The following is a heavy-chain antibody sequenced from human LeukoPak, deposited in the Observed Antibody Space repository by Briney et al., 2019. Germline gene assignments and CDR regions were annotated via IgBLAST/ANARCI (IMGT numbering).Heavy chain of an antibody. D-gene: IGHD6-6*01. CDR2: MNPNSGNT. J-gene: IGHJ5*02. CDR1: GYTFTSYD. CDR3: ARGGYSSSPSPNDNWFDP. V-gene: IGHV1-8*01. Sequence: ASVKVSCKASGYTFTSYDINWVRQATGQGLEWMGWMNPNSGNTGYAQKFQGRVTMTRNTSISTAYMELSSLRSGDTAVYYRARGGYSSSPSPNDNWFDPWGQGTLVTVSS.